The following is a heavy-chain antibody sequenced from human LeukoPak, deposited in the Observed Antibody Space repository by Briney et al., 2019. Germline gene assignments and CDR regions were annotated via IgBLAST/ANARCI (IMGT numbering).Heavy chain of an antibody. V-gene: IGHV3-64D*06. D-gene: IGHD2-2*01. CDR3: VKEEACSSTSCYLAGMDV. CDR1: GFTFSSYA. J-gene: IGHJ6*04. Sequence: TGGSLSLSCSASGFTFSSYAMHWVRQAPGKGLEYVSAISSNGGSTYYADSVKGRFTISRDNSKNTLYLQMSSLRAEDTAVYYCVKEEACSSTSCYLAGMDVWGKGTTVTVSS. CDR2: ISSNGGST.